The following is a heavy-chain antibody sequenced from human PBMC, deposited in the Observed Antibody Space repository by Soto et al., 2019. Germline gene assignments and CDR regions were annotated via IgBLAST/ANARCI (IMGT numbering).Heavy chain of an antibody. J-gene: IGHJ6*03. CDR1: GGSISSYY. D-gene: IGHD2-15*01. V-gene: IGHV4-59*01. CDR2: IYYSGST. Sequence: PSETLSPTCTVSGGSISSYYWSWIRQPPGKGLEGIGYIYYSGSTNYNPSLKSRVTISVDTSKNQFSLKLSSVTAADTAVYYCARGSKYCSGGSCYEGYYYYYMDVWGKGTTVTVSS. CDR3: ARGSKYCSGGSCYEGYYYYYMDV.